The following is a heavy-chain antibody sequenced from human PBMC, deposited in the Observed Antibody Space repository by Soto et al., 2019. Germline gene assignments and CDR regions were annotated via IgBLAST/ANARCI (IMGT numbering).Heavy chain of an antibody. CDR3: ARVNKYSSSWYWFDP. J-gene: IGHJ5*02. Sequence: SETLSLTCAVSGGSISSSNWWCWVRQPPGKGLGWIGEIYHGGSTNYNPSLKSRITISVDKSKNQFSLKLSSVTAADSAVYYCARVNKYSSSWYWFDPWGQGTLVTVSS. CDR1: GGSISSSNW. D-gene: IGHD6-13*01. CDR2: IYHGGST. V-gene: IGHV4-4*02.